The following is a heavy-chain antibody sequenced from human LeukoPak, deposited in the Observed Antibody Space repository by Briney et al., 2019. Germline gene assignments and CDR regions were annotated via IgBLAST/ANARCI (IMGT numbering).Heavy chain of an antibody. CDR1: GYSFTSYW. CDR3: ARRRYGDYDPYWYFDL. Sequence: GESLKISCKGSGYSFTSYWIGWVRQMPGKDLEWMGIIYPGDSDTRYSPSFQGQVTISADKSISTAYLQWSSLKASDTAMYYCARRRYGDYDPYWYFDLWGRGTLVTVSS. D-gene: IGHD4-17*01. V-gene: IGHV5-51*01. CDR2: IYPGDSDT. J-gene: IGHJ2*01.